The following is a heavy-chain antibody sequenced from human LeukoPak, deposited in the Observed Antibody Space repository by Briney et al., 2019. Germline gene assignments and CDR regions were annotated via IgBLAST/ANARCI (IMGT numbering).Heavy chain of an antibody. J-gene: IGHJ4*02. CDR3: ARVMTGSEDY. Sequence: GGSLRLSCAASGFTFSDYSMEWVRQAPGKGLEWISYISSTSTTIYYAGSVKGRFTTSRDNAKNSLYLQMNSLRAEDTAVYYCARVMTGSEDYWGQGTLVTVSS. V-gene: IGHV3-48*04. CDR1: GFTFSDYS. CDR2: ISSTSTTI. D-gene: IGHD3-10*01.